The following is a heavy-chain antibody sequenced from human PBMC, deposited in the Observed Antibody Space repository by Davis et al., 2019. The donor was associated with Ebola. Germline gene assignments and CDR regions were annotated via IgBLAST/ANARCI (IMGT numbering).Heavy chain of an antibody. Sequence: PGGSLRLSCAASGFTFSSYAMHWVRQAPGKGLEWVAVISYDGSNKYYADSVKGRFTISRDKSKNTLYLQMNSLRAEDTAVYYCAKTYDYSNYRSGYYGMDVWGQGTTVTVSS. V-gene: IGHV3-30-3*02. J-gene: IGHJ6*02. CDR2: ISYDGSNK. CDR1: GFTFSSYA. D-gene: IGHD4-11*01. CDR3: AKTYDYSNYRSGYYGMDV.